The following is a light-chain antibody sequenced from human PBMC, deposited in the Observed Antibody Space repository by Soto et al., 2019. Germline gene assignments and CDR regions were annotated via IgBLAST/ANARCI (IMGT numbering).Light chain of an antibody. V-gene: IGKV1-5*01. J-gene: IGKJ2*01. CDR2: DAS. CDR3: QSSHGLSP. CDR1: QNINYW. Sequence: DIQMTQSPSPLSASVGDRVTITCRASQNINYWLAWYPHKPGKAPKLLIYDASSLESGVPSRFSGRGVGTEVTLTLSSLQPEDFVTYYCQSSHGLSPFCQGTKRQIK.